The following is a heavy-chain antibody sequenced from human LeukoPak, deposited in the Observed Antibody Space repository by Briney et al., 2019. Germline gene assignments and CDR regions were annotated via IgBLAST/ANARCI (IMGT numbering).Heavy chain of an antibody. CDR2: INHSGYT. V-gene: IGHV4-34*01. D-gene: IGHD4-17*01. CDR1: GVSFDDYY. CDR3: TRMTTGHDY. Sequence: SETLSLTCAVSGVSFDDYYWAWVRQTPGKGLEWIGEINHSGYTNDSPSLKSRVTLSIDTSRKQFSLNLRSVTVADAGIYYCTRMTTGHDYWGQGTLATVSS. J-gene: IGHJ4*02.